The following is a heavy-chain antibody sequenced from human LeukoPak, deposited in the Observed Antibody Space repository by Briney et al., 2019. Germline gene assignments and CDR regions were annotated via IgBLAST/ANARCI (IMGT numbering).Heavy chain of an antibody. CDR1: GFTFSSYA. Sequence: PGGSLILSCAASGFTFSSYAMNWVRQAPGKGLEWVSTFSGSGDTTYYADSVKGRFAISTDNSKNTLYLQMDSLRAEDTAVYYCAKSYSSGWFGLYFDSWGQGTLVTVSS. V-gene: IGHV3-23*01. CDR3: AKSYSSGWFGLYFDS. D-gene: IGHD6-19*01. CDR2: FSGSGDTT. J-gene: IGHJ4*02.